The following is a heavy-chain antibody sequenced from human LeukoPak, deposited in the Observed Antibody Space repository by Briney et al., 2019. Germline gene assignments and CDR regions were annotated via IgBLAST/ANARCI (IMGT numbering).Heavy chain of an antibody. CDR3: ARGRPYSRTYYFDS. CDR2: IYTSGIT. J-gene: IGHJ4*02. V-gene: IGHV4-61*02. Sequence: SQTLSLTCNVSGDSISSGSFYWSWTRQPAGKGLEWIGRIYTSGITKYKPSLKSRVTISVDMSKNHLSLKLSSVTAADTAIYYCARGRPYSRTYYFDSWGQGTLVTVSS. D-gene: IGHD4-11*01. CDR1: GDSISSGSFY.